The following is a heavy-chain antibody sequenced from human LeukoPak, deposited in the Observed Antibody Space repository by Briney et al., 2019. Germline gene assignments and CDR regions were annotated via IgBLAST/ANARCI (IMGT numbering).Heavy chain of an antibody. Sequence: PSETLSLTCTVSGDSISNSRHYWSWIRQPAGKGLEWIGRIYSYGSTDYNPSLQSRISISRDTSKNQFSLNLRSVTAADTAVYYCARDYRNYYGSGSYYEIFDYWGQGTLVTVSS. CDR1: GDSISNSRHY. D-gene: IGHD3-10*01. V-gene: IGHV4-61*02. CDR3: ARDYRNYYGSGSYYEIFDY. J-gene: IGHJ4*02. CDR2: IYSYGST.